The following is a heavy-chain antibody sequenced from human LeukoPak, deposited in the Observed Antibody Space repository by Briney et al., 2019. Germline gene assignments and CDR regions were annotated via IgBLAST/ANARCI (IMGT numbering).Heavy chain of an antibody. V-gene: IGHV3-7*01. CDR2: TKPDGSEK. Sequence: GGSLRLSCAASGFVFRNYWMSWVRQAPGKGLEWVANTKPDGSEKNYVGSVKGRFTIPRDNTKNSLYLQMDSLRAEDTAVYYCARDLELTWGQGTLVTVSS. J-gene: IGHJ5*02. CDR3: ARDLELT. D-gene: IGHD3-10*01. CDR1: GFVFRNYW.